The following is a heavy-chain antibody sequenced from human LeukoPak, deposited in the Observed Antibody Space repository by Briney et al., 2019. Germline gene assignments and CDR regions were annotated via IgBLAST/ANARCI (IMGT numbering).Heavy chain of an antibody. CDR3: ARTLWPFDAFNI. CDR1: GFSFSDFY. Sequence: GGSLRLSCVASGFSFSDFYMSWIRQAPGKGLEWVSYISSSSDYINYADSVKGRFTISRDNAKNSLYLQMNSLRAGDTAVYYCARTLWPFDAFNIWGQGTMVTVSS. V-gene: IGHV3-11*06. CDR2: ISSSSDYI. D-gene: IGHD3-16*01. J-gene: IGHJ3*02.